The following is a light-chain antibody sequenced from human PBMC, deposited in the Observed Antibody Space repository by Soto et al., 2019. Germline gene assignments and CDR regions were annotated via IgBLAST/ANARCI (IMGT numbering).Light chain of an antibody. CDR2: GAS. J-gene: IGKJ1*01. Sequence: EIVMTQSPATLSVSPGERANFSCRASQSVSSNLAWYQQRPGQAPSLLIYGASTRATGIPARFSGSGSGTQFTLTISSRQSEDFAVYYCQQYSKWPRTCGQGTKVEIK. V-gene: IGKV3-15*01. CDR1: QSVSSN. CDR3: QQYSKWPRT.